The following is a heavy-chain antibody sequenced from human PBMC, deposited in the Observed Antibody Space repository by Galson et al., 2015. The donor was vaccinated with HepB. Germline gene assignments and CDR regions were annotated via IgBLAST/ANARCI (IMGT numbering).Heavy chain of an antibody. V-gene: IGHV5-51*03. CDR1: GYSFTNDW. D-gene: IGHD1-14*01. J-gene: IGHJ4*02. Sequence: QSGAEVKKPGESLKISCKASGYSFTNDWIGWVRQMPGKGLEWMGIIYPGDFDTRYNPSFQGQVTISADKSTSTAYLQWSSLKASDTAIYYCARPLFSTSGQVYYFDYWGQGTPVTVSS. CDR3: ARPLFSTSGQVYYFDY. CDR2: IYPGDFDT.